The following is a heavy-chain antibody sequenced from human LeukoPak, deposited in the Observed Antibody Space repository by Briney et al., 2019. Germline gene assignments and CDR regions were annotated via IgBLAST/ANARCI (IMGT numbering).Heavy chain of an antibody. CDR1: GYTFTSYD. CDR2: MNPNSGNT. J-gene: IGHJ6*02. CDR3: ARGTHCSSTSCYLLFYYYYGMDV. D-gene: IGHD2-2*01. V-gene: IGHV1-8*01. Sequence: ASVKVSCKASGYTFTSYDINWVRQATGQGLEWMGWMNPNSGNTGYAQKFQGRVTMTRNTSISTAYMELSSLRSEDTAVYYCARGTHCSSTSCYLLFYYYYGMDVWGQGTTVTVPS.